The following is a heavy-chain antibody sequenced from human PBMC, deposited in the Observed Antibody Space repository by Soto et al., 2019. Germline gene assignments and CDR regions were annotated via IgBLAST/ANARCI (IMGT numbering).Heavy chain of an antibody. CDR1: GFIFSSHW. V-gene: IGHV3-74*01. J-gene: IGHJ5*02. D-gene: IGHD2-2*01. Sequence: PWGPRRLSCAASGFIFSSHWMHWVRQAPGKGLVWVSRINIDGSITRYADSVKGRFTISRDNAKNTVYLQMNSLRAEDTAVYYCAREGFGYHHEFSDWLDAWDQGTMLAVST. CDR2: INIDGSIT. CDR3: AREGFGYHHEFSDWLDA.